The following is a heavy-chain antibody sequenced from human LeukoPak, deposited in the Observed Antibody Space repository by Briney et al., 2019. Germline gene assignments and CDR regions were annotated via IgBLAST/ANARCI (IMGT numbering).Heavy chain of an antibody. J-gene: IGHJ4*02. Sequence: GGSLRLSCAASGFTFSKSWMNWVRQAPGKGLEWVVNIKQDGSEKYYVDSVKGRFTISRDNAKNSLFLQMNSLGAEDTAVYYCAKNVNTAFLPSLDYWGQGTLVTVSS. D-gene: IGHD5-18*01. CDR2: IKQDGSEK. CDR1: GFTFSKSW. CDR3: AKNVNTAFLPSLDY. V-gene: IGHV3-7*01.